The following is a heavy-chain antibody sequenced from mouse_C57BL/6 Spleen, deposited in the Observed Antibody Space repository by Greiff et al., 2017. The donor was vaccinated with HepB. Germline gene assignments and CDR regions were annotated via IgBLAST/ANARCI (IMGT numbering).Heavy chain of an antibody. CDR3: ARGAQATSRFAY. J-gene: IGHJ3*01. Sequence: DVKLQESGPGLVKPSQSLSLTCSVTGYSITSGYYWNWIRQFPGNKLEWMGYISYDGSNNYNPSLKNRISITRDTSKNQFFLKLNSVTTEDTATYYCARGAQATSRFAYWGQGTLVTVSA. CDR2: ISYDGSN. V-gene: IGHV3-6*01. D-gene: IGHD3-2*02. CDR1: GYSITSGYY.